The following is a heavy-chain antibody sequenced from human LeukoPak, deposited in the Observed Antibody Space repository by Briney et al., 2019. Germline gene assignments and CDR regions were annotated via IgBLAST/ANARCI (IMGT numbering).Heavy chain of an antibody. J-gene: IGHJ4*02. CDR2: INHSGSI. V-gene: IGHV4-34*01. CDR1: GGSISSYY. CDR3: ARGGIADRLAY. D-gene: IGHD6-6*01. Sequence: PSETLSLTCTVSGGSISSYYWSWIRQPPGKGLEWIGEINHSGSINYNPSLKSRVTMSVDTTKNQFSLKLSSVIAADTAVYYCARGGIADRLAYWGQGTLVTVSS.